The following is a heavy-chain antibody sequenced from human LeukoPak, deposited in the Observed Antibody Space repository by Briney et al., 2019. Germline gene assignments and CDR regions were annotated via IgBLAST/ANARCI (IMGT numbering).Heavy chain of an antibody. Sequence: GESLKISCKGSGYSFTTYWIGWVRQMPGKGLEWMGIIYPGDSDIRYSPSFQGQVTISADKSISTAYLQWSGLKASDTAIYYCARQEYCSGGSCYTWFDPWGQGTLVIVSS. D-gene: IGHD2-15*01. V-gene: IGHV5-51*01. CDR2: IYPGDSDI. CDR3: ARQEYCSGGSCYTWFDP. CDR1: GYSFTTYW. J-gene: IGHJ5*02.